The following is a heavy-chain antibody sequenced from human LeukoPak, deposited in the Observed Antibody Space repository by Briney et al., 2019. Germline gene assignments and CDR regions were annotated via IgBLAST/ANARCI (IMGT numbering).Heavy chain of an antibody. J-gene: IGHJ4*02. Sequence: PSETLSLTCTVSGGSISSSSYYWGWIRQPPGKGLGWIGSIYYSGSTYYNPSLKSRVTISVDTSKNQFPLKLSSVTAADTAVYYCARLVVPAAIDYWGQGTLVTVSS. CDR3: ARLVVPAAIDY. CDR2: IYYSGST. CDR1: GGSISSSSYY. V-gene: IGHV4-39*01. D-gene: IGHD2-2*01.